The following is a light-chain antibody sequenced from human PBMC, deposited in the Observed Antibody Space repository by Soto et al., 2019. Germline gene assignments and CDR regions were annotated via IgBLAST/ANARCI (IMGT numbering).Light chain of an antibody. J-gene: IGLJ2*01. V-gene: IGLV2-14*01. Sequence: QSVLTQPASVSGSPGQSITISCTGTSSDVGGYNYVSWYQQHPGKAPKLMIYDVSNRPSGVSNRFSGSKSGNTASLTISGLQAEDEADYYCSSYTSSSSVVFRGGTELPGL. CDR2: DVS. CDR1: SSDVGGYNY. CDR3: SSYTSSSSVV.